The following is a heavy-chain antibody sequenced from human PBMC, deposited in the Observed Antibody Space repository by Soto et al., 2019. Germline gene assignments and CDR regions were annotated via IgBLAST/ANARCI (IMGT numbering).Heavy chain of an antibody. CDR1: GFTFSSYW. CDR2: INSDGSST. V-gene: IGHV3-74*01. Sequence: GGSLRLSCAASGFTFSSYWMHWVRQAPGKGLVWVSRINSDGSSTSYADSVKGRFTISRDNAKNTLYLQMNSLRAEDTAVYYCARDPFQGGWFVDLDYWGQGTLVTVSS. CDR3: ARDPFQGGWFVDLDY. D-gene: IGHD6-19*01. J-gene: IGHJ4*02.